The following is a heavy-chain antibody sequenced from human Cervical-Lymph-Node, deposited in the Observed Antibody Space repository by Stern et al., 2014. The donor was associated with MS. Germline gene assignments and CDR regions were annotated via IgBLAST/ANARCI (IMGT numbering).Heavy chain of an antibody. CDR1: GFTFSSYW. CDR2: IKQDGSEK. V-gene: IGHV3-7*01. D-gene: IGHD6-13*01. Sequence: EVQLVESGGGLVQPGGSLRLSCAASGFTFSSYWMSWVRQAPGKGLEGGANIKQDGSEKYYVASVKGRFTISRDNAKNSLYLQMNSLRAEDTAVYYCARDTGLIAALGMDVWGQGTTVTVSS. J-gene: IGHJ6*02. CDR3: ARDTGLIAALGMDV.